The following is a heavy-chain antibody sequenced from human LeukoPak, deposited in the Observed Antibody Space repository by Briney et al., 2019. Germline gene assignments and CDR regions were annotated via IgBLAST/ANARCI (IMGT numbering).Heavy chain of an antibody. J-gene: IGHJ4*02. CDR2: INPSGGST. CDR1: GYTFTSYY. Sequence: ASVKVSCKASGYTFTSYYMHWVRQAPGQGLEWMGIINPSGGSTSYARKFQGRVTMTRDTSTSTVYMELSSLRSEDTAVYYCARVGDCSGGSCSARKASRWPPEDYWGQGTLVTVSS. D-gene: IGHD2-15*01. CDR3: ARVGDCSGGSCSARKASRWPPEDY. V-gene: IGHV1-46*03.